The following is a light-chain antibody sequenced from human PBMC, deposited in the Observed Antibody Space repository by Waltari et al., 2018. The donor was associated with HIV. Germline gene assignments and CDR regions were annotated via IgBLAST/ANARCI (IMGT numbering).Light chain of an antibody. CDR1: VPHKRNGPD. J-gene: IGLJ3*02. V-gene: IGLV1-40*01. Sequence: QSALTQPPSASGASSRAATLPSPGPVPHKRNGPDVPLYQQLPGTAPNLLIYANTNRPSGVPDRFSGSKSGTSASLAITGLQAEDEADYYCQSYDSRLSGSVFGGGTKLTVL. CDR3: QSYDSRLSGSV. CDR2: ANT.